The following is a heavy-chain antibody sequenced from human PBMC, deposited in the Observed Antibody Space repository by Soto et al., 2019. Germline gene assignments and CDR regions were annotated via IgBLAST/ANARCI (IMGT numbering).Heavy chain of an antibody. CDR2: IWYDGSNK. CDR3: ARERAVSYYYYYYAMGV. J-gene: IGHJ6*02. CDR1: GFTFSSYG. V-gene: IGHV3-33*01. Sequence: QVQLVESGGGVVQPGRSLRLSCAASGFTFSSYGRHWVRQAPGKGLEWVAVIWYDGSNKYYADSVKGRFTISRDNSKNTLYLQMTSLRAEDTAVYYCARERAVSYYYYYYAMGVWGQGTTVTVSS. D-gene: IGHD1-20*01.